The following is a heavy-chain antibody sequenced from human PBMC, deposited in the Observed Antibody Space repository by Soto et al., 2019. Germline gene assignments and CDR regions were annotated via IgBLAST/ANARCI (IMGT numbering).Heavy chain of an antibody. D-gene: IGHD3-16*01. CDR3: AMRDMSTDYY. Sequence: VGSLRLSCAASGLTFSSYGISWVRQAPGKGLEWVSAISGSGTSTYYADSVKGRFTISRDNSKNTLYLQMNSLRAEDTAVYYCAMRDMSTDYYWGQGTLVTVSS. CDR1: GLTFSSYG. V-gene: IGHV3-23*01. CDR2: ISGSGTST. J-gene: IGHJ4*02.